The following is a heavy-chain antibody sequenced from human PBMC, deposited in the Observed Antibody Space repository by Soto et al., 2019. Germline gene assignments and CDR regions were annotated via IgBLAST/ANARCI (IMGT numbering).Heavy chain of an antibody. CDR1: GGTFRKYA. Sequence: SVKVSCKASGGTFRKYAMSWVRQAPGQGLEWMGGIIPIFGTADVAQTVQGSVTIIADESKRTAHMERRSLRSEDTAVYYRATHPSNRDYYYYYGMDVWGQGTTVTVSS. V-gene: IGHV1-69*13. J-gene: IGHJ6*02. CDR3: ATHPSNRDYYYYYGMDV. CDR2: IIPIFGTA.